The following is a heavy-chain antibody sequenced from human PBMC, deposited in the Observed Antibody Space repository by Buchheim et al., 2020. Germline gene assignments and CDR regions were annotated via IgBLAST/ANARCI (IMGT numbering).Heavy chain of an antibody. CDR3: ASGRNYGDYEDFDY. V-gene: IGHV3-30*04. Sequence: QVPLVESGGGVVQPGRSLRLSCAASGFTFSSYAMHWVRQAPGKGLEWVAVISYDGSNKYYADSVKGRFTISRDNSKNTLYLQMNSLRAEDTAVYYCASGRNYGDYEDFDYWGQGTL. J-gene: IGHJ4*02. CDR1: GFTFSSYA. CDR2: ISYDGSNK. D-gene: IGHD4-17*01.